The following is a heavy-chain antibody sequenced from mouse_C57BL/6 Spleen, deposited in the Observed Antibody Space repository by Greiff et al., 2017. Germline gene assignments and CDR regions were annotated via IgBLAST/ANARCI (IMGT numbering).Heavy chain of an antibody. D-gene: IGHD2-4*01. Sequence: VQVVESGAELVKPGASVKISCKASGYAFSSYWMNWVKQRPGKGLEWIGQIYPGDGDTNYNGKFKGMATLTADKSSSTAYMQLSILTSEDSAVYFSARDGYDYGHYAMDYWGQGTSVTVSS. CDR3: ARDGYDYGHYAMDY. J-gene: IGHJ4*01. CDR2: IYPGDGDT. V-gene: IGHV1-80*01. CDR1: GYAFSSYW.